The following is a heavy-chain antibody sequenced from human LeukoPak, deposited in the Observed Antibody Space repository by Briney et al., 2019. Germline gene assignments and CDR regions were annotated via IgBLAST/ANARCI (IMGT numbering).Heavy chain of an antibody. CDR1: GGTFSSYA. Sequence: SVKVSCKASGGTFSSYAISWVRQAPGQGREWMGGIIPNYGSENYEQEFQGRVTITTDESTSTAYMELSSLRSEDTAVYYCASHEARDPYGVFDYWGQGTLVTVSS. V-gene: IGHV1-69*05. CDR2: IIPNYGSE. D-gene: IGHD4-17*01. J-gene: IGHJ4*02. CDR3: ASHEARDPYGVFDY.